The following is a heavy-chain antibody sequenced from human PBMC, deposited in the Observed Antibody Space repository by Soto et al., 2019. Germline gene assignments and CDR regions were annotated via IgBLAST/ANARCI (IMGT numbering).Heavy chain of an antibody. V-gene: IGHV4-30-2*01. CDR3: ARGAPVVNDY. Sequence: SETLSLTCAVSGGSLSSGGYSWSWIRQPPGKGLEWIGYIYPSGSTYYNPSLKSRVTMSVDRSKNQFSLKLSSVTAADTAVYYCARGAPVVNDYWGQGTLVTVSS. D-gene: IGHD3-22*01. CDR2: IYPSGST. J-gene: IGHJ4*02. CDR1: GGSLSSGGYS.